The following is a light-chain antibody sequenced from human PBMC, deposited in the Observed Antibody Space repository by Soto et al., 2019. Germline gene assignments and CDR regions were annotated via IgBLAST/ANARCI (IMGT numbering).Light chain of an antibody. CDR3: SSYADSNNVL. Sequence: QSALTQPPSASGSPGQSVTISCTGTRSDVGGYNFVSWYQQHPGKAPKLMIFEVSKRPSGVPDRFSGSKSGNTASLTVSGLQAEDEADYYCSSYADSNNVLFGGGTKVTVL. CDR2: EVS. CDR1: RSDVGGYNF. J-gene: IGLJ2*01. V-gene: IGLV2-8*01.